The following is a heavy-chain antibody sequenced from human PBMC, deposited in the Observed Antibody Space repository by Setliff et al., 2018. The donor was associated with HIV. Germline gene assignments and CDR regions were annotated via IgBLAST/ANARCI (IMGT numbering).Heavy chain of an antibody. Sequence: GGSLRLSCAASGFTFSAHGMRWVRQAPGKGLEWVAFINYDVSYEYYADSVKGRVTISRDNSKNTVDLQMNSLRPEDTAVYYCAKDGDYANWDYDAFDIWGQGTLVTVSS. CDR1: GFTFSAHG. J-gene: IGHJ3*02. D-gene: IGHD1-7*01. CDR2: INYDVSYE. V-gene: IGHV3-30*02. CDR3: AKDGDYANWDYDAFDI.